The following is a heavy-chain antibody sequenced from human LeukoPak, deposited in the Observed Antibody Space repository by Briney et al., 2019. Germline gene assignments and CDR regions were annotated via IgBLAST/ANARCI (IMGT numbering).Heavy chain of an antibody. CDR1: GYTFTSYD. V-gene: IGHV1-8*03. CDR2: MNPNRDNT. CDR3: ARRALAYYYDHYMDV. D-gene: IGHD1-1*01. J-gene: IGHJ6*03. Sequence: GASVKVSCKASGYTFTSYDINWVRQATGQGLEWMGWMNPNRDNTGYAQKFQGRLTITMNTSISTAYMELSSMRSEDTAVYYCARRALAYYYDHYMDVWGKGTTVTVSS.